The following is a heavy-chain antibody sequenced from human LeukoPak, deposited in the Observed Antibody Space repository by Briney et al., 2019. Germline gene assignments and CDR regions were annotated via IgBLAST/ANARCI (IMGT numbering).Heavy chain of an antibody. CDR3: AREGWYYYDSSGENAFDI. D-gene: IGHD3-22*01. V-gene: IGHV4-59*01. Sequence: SETLSLTCTVSGGSISSYYWSWIRQPPGKGLEWIEYIYYSGGTNYNPSLKSRVTISVDTSKNQFSLKLSSVTAADTAVYYCAREGWYYYDSSGENAFDIWGQGTMVTVSS. CDR2: IYYSGGT. CDR1: GGSISSYY. J-gene: IGHJ3*02.